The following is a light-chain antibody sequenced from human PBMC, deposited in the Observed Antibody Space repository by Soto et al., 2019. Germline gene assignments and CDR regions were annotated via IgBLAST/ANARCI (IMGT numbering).Light chain of an antibody. V-gene: IGKV1-13*02. CDR3: QQFNSYRRGYT. Sequence: AIQLTQSPSSLSASVGDRVTITCRASQGISSALAWYQQKPGKAPKLLIYDASSLESGVPSRFSGSASGTDFTLAISSLQPEDFATYYCQQFNSYRRGYTFGQGTKLEIK. CDR1: QGISSA. J-gene: IGKJ2*01. CDR2: DAS.